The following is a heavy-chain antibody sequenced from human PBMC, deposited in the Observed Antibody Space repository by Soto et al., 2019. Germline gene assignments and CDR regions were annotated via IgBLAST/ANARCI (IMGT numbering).Heavy chain of an antibody. V-gene: IGHV3-74*01. J-gene: IGHJ4*02. CDR2: IKSDGSGT. D-gene: IGHD3-22*01. CDR3: ARGDGDYYDGNGYLGRH. CDR1: GFTFSSYW. Sequence: EVQLVESGGGLVQPGGSLRLSCAASGFTFSSYWMQWVRQAPGKGLVWVSSIKSDGSGTYYADSVKGRLTISRDNAKNTLYLQMNSLRAEDTAVYYCARGDGDYYDGNGYLGRHWGQGTLVTVSS.